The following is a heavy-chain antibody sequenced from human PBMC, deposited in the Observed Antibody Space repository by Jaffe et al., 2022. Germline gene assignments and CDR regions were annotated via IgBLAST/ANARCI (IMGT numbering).Heavy chain of an antibody. CDR2: INPNSGGT. J-gene: IGHJ3*02. CDR1: GYTFTGYY. CDR3: ARLSPNYYYGSGSYGSAGAFDI. D-gene: IGHD3-10*01. V-gene: IGHV1-2*06. Sequence: QVQLVQSGAEVKKPGASVKVSCKASGYTFTGYYMHWVRQAPGQGLEWMGRINPNSGGTNYAQKFQGRVTMTRDTSISTAYMELSRLRSDDTAVYYCARLSPNYYYGSGSYGSAGAFDIWGQGTMVTVSS.